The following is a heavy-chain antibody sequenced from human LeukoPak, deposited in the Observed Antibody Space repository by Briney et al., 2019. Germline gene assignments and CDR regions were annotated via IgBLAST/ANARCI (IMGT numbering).Heavy chain of an antibody. CDR2: INPNSGGT. V-gene: IGHV1-2*02. CDR3: ARESIAAAGTADY. CDR1: GYTFTGYY. J-gene: IGHJ4*02. D-gene: IGHD6-13*01. Sequence: ASVKVSCKASGYTFTGYYMHWVRQAPGQGLEWMGWINPNSGGTNYAQKFQGRVTMTRDTSISTAYMELSRLRSDDTAVYYCARESIAAAGTADYWGQGTLVTVSS.